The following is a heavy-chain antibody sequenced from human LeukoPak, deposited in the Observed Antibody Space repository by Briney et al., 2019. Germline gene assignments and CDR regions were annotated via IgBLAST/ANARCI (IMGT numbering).Heavy chain of an antibody. CDR2: ISGDGGTT. V-gene: IGHV3-64*01. Sequence: GGSLRLSCAASGFTVSSSYMSWVRQAPGKGLEYVSAISGDGGTTYYPNSVKGRFTTSRDNSKNTLYLQMDSLRPEDMAVYYCARGGIKGPHDAYDIWGQGTVLTVSS. CDR3: ARGGIKGPHDAYDI. J-gene: IGHJ3*02. CDR1: GFTVSSSY. D-gene: IGHD3-10*01.